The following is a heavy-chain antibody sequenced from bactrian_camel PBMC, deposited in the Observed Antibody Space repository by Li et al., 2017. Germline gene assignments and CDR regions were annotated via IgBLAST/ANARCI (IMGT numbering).Heavy chain of an antibody. CDR3: KTEPKHPRDRSAVCAL. Sequence: DVQLVESGGGLVQPGGSLRLSCAASGFTFSSYDMIWVRQAPGRGLEWVSTILKGGSDTYYVDSVRGRFTISRDNAENTVYLQMNGLKPEDTAMYVCKTEPKHPRDRSAVCALWGRGTQVTVS. V-gene: IGHV3S40*01. J-gene: IGHJ4*01. CDR2: ILKGGSDT. CDR1: GFTFSSYD.